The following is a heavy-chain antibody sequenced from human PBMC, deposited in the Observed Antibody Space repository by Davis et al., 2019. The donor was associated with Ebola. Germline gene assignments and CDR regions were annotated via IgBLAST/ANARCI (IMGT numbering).Heavy chain of an antibody. CDR1: GGSISSSNW. CDR2: INHSGNT. V-gene: IGHV4-4*02. CDR3: ARGSDYVWGKDDF. D-gene: IGHD3-16*01. J-gene: IGHJ4*02. Sequence: MPSETLSLTCAASGGSISSSNWWSWVRQPPGKGLEWIGEINHSGNTKYNPSLRSRVSISVDTSKNQFSLSVTSLTAADTAVYYCARGSDYVWGKDDFWGQGTLVTVSS.